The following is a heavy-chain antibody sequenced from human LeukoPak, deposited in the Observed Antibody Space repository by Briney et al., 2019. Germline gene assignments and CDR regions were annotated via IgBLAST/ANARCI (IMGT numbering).Heavy chain of an antibody. Sequence: PGGSLRLSCAASGFTFSSYWMHWVRQAPGKGLVWVSRINSDGSSTSYADSVKGRFTISRDNAKNSLYLQMNSLRTEDTAFYYCAKDPSAYCGGDCFRADYWGQGTLVTVSS. CDR2: INSDGSST. CDR1: GFTFSSYW. CDR3: AKDPSAYCGGDCFRADY. V-gene: IGHV3-74*01. J-gene: IGHJ4*02. D-gene: IGHD2-21*02.